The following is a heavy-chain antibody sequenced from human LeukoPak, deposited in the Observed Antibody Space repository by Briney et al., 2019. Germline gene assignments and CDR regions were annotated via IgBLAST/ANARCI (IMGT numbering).Heavy chain of an antibody. CDR1: GFTFDDYG. D-gene: IGHD3-22*01. V-gene: IGHV3-20*04. Sequence: GGSLRLSCAASGFTFDDYGMSWVRQAPGKGLEWVSGINRNGGSTGYADSVKGRFTISRDNAKNSLYLQMNSLRAEDTALYYCARGASGYYDSSGRLFDPWGQGALVTVSS. J-gene: IGHJ5*02. CDR2: INRNGGST. CDR3: ARGASGYYDSSGRLFDP.